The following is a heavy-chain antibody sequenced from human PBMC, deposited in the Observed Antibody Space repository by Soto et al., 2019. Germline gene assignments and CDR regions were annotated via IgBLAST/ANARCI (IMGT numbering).Heavy chain of an antibody. J-gene: IGHJ4*02. Sequence: EVHLVESGGGLVRPGESLRLSCAASGFTFTNFRMSWLRQAPGKGLEWVDNIKQDGSETRYVDSVKGRLTISRDNAKNSLFLQMNSLRAEDTAIYYCARSYGTGFLSGYWGQGTLVTVST. CDR1: GFTFTNFR. CDR2: IKQDGSET. CDR3: ARSYGTGFLSGY. D-gene: IGHD3-10*01. V-gene: IGHV3-7*01.